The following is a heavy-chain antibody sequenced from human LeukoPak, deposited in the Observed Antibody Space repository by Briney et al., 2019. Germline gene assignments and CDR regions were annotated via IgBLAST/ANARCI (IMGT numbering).Heavy chain of an antibody. D-gene: IGHD3-22*01. CDR1: GDSISSGSYY. CDR3: ARGYYESSGYYEAFQH. CDR2: IYRSGST. J-gene: IGHJ1*01. V-gene: IGHV4-61*09. Sequence: KPSETLSLTCTVSGDSISSGSYYWSWIRQPAGKGLEWIGHIYRSGSTNYNASLKSRVTISVDTSKNQFSLKLSSVTAADTAVYYWARGYYESSGYYEAFQHWGQGTLVTVPS.